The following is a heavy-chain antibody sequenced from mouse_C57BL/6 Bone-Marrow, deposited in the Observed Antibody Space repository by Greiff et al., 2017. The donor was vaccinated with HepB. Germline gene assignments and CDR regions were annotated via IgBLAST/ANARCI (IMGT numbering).Heavy chain of an antibody. Sequence: VQLQQPGAELVKPGASVKVSCKASGYTLTSYWMHWVKQRPGQGLEWIGRIHPSDSDNNYNQKFKGKATLTVDKSSSTAYMQLSSLTSEDSAVYYCAIAMVTEAWFAYWGQGTLVTVSA. D-gene: IGHD2-1*01. CDR2: IHPSDSDN. CDR3: AIAMVTEAWFAY. V-gene: IGHV1-74*01. CDR1: GYTLTSYW. J-gene: IGHJ3*01.